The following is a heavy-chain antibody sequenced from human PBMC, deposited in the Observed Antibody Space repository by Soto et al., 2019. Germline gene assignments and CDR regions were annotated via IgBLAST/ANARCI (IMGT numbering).Heavy chain of an antibody. CDR3: ARGRMVRGVNTFDY. J-gene: IGHJ4*02. V-gene: IGHV1-8*01. CDR2: MNPNSGNT. CDR1: GYTFTRYG. Sequence: ASVKVSCKAPGYTFTRYGINWVRHATGQGLEWMGWMNPNSGNTGYAQKFQGRVTMTRNTSISTAYMELSSLRSEDTAVYYCARGRMVRGVNTFDYWGQGTLVTVSS. D-gene: IGHD3-10*01.